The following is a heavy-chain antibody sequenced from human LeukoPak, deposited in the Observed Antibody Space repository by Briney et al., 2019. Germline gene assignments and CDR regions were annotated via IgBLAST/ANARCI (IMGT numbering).Heavy chain of an antibody. Sequence: PSQTLSLTCDVSGDSISTGASYWSWIRQRPGKGLEFIGFIQSSGSTLYNPSLNTRVAISVDTSKNQFSLNLNSVTDADAAVYYCARGRGYGYGVDYWGQGTLVTVSS. CDR1: GDSISTGASY. V-gene: IGHV4-31*11. D-gene: IGHD5-18*01. J-gene: IGHJ4*02. CDR3: ARGRGYGYGVDY. CDR2: IQSSGST.